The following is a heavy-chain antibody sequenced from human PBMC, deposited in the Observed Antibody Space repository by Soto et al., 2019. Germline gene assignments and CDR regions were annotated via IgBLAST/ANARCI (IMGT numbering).Heavy chain of an antibody. J-gene: IGHJ6*02. D-gene: IGHD2-15*01. Sequence: GGSLRLSCAASGFTFSSYAMHWVRQAPGKGLEWVAVISYDGSNKYYADSVKGRFTISRDNSKNTLYLQMNSLRAEDTAVYYCASSNLKDIVVVVAPPDGMDVWGQGTTVTAP. CDR2: ISYDGSNK. CDR1: GFTFSSYA. V-gene: IGHV3-30-3*01. CDR3: ASSNLKDIVVVVAPPDGMDV.